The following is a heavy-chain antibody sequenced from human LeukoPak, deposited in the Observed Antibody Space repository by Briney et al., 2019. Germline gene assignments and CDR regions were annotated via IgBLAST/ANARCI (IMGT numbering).Heavy chain of an antibody. J-gene: IGHJ5*02. CDR3: ATDGAGFDT. CDR2: INIGGTNT. CDR1: GFTFNDYY. V-gene: IGHV3-11*01. Sequence: PGGSLRLSCAASGFTFNDYYMSWIRQAPGKGLEWLSYINIGGTNTHYADSVRGRFTISRDNAKKSLYLEMNNLRAEDTAVYYCATDGAGFDTWGQGVLVTVSS.